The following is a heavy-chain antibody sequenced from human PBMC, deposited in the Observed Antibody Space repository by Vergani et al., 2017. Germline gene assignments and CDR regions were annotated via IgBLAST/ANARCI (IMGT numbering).Heavy chain of an antibody. CDR1: GFTFSSYS. Sequence: EVQLVESGGGLVKPGGSLRLSCAASGFTFSSYSMNWVRQAPGQGLEWVSSISSSSSYIYYADSVEGRFTISRDNAKNSLYLQLKTLRAEDTGVYYCAKDYNIMGALHYWGQGTLVAVSS. CDR3: AKDYNIMGALHY. D-gene: IGHD3-22*01. V-gene: IGHV3-21*04. CDR2: ISSSSSYI. J-gene: IGHJ4*02.